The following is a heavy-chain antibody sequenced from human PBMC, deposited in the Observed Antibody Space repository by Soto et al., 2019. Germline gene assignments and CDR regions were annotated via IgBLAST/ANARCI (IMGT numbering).Heavy chain of an antibody. CDR3: AREHVRPRTGAMDV. V-gene: IGHV1-2*02. CDR1: GYSFTDYY. J-gene: IGHJ6*02. Sequence: ASVRVSCKASGYSFTDYYMHWVRQAPGQGLEWMGWINPYRGATNYAQKFQGRVTMTRDTSISTAYMELSRLRSDDTAVYWCAREHVRPRTGAMDVWGQGTTVTVSS. D-gene: IGHD1-1*01. CDR2: INPYRGAT.